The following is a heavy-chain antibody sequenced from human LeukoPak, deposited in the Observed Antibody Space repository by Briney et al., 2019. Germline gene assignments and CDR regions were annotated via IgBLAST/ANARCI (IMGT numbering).Heavy chain of an antibody. CDR2: IYSTGST. V-gene: IGHV4-39*01. Sequence: SGTLSLTCNVSGHSINSNNYYWGWIRQPPGKGLEWIGTIYSTGSTYYSASLKSRVTMSVDPSKNHFSLRVTSVTAADTAIYYCARHPSADDFGDYGGNFDLWGRGTLVTVSS. CDR1: GHSINSNNYY. D-gene: IGHD4-17*01. CDR3: ARHPSADDFGDYGGNFDL. J-gene: IGHJ2*01.